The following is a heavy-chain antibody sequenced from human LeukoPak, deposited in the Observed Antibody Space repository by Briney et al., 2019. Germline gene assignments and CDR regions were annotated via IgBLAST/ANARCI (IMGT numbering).Heavy chain of an antibody. CDR2: IYTSGST. D-gene: IGHD3-10*01. V-gene: IGHV4-61*02. Sequence: SETLSLTCTVSGGSISSGSYYWSWIRQPAGKGLEWIGRIYTSGSTNYNPSLKSRVTISVDTSKNQFSLKLSSVTAADTAVYYCARARVGLRFDYWGQGTLVTVSS. CDR1: GGSISSGSYY. CDR3: ARARVGLRFDY. J-gene: IGHJ4*02.